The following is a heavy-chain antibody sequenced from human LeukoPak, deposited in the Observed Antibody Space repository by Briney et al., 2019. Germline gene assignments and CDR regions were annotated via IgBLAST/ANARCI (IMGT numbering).Heavy chain of an antibody. CDR2: IYNSGGA. CDR3: ARNHASGSFDY. J-gene: IGHJ4*02. Sequence: GGSQRLSCAASGFTVSTNYMNWVRQAPGKGLEWVSVIYNSGGAYYADSVKGRFTVSRDNSKNTLYLQMNSLRAEDTAVYYCARNHASGSFDYWGQGTLVTVSS. V-gene: IGHV3-53*01. CDR1: GFTVSTNY. D-gene: IGHD3-10*01.